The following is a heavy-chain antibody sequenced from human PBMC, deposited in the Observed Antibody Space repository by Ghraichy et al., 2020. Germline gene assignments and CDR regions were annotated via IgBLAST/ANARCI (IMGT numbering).Heavy chain of an antibody. CDR3: ARVPGSQYEDSGYLYIAY. CDR2: INGYNYKQ. CDR1: GYTFNNYD. D-gene: IGHD3-22*01. V-gene: IGHV1-18*01. Sequence: ASVKVSCKTSGYTFNNYDITWVRQAPGQGLEWLGWINGYNYKQNYAQKFQGRVTMTTDTSSSTAYMELRSLRSDDTAVYYCARVPGSQYEDSGYLYIAYWGQGTLVTVSS. J-gene: IGHJ4*02.